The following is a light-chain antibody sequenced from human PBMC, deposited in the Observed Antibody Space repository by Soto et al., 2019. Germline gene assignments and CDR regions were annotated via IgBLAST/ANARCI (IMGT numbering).Light chain of an antibody. Sequence: EIQMTQSPSSLSASVGDRVTITCRASQSISGYLNWYQQKPGKAPNLLIYAASTLQSGVPSRFSGSGSGTDFTLTISSLQPEDFATYYCQQSYSTPRTFGGGTKVDIK. J-gene: IGKJ4*01. CDR3: QQSYSTPRT. CDR1: QSISGY. CDR2: AAS. V-gene: IGKV1-39*01.